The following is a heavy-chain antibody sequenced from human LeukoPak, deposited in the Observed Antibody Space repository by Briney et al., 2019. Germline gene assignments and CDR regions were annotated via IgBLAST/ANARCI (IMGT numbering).Heavy chain of an antibody. Sequence: SETLSLTCAVCGGSFSGYYWSWIRQPPGKGLEWIGEINHSGSTNYNPSLKSRVTISVDTSKNQFSLKLSSVTAADTAVYYCASHYNWKYYFDYWGQGTLVTVSS. D-gene: IGHD1-20*01. CDR3: ASHYNWKYYFDY. CDR1: GGSFSGYY. J-gene: IGHJ4*02. V-gene: IGHV4-34*01. CDR2: INHSGST.